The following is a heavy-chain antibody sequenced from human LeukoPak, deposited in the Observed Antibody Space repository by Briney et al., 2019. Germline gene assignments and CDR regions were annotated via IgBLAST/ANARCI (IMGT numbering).Heavy chain of an antibody. CDR2: TYYRSKWYD. J-gene: IGHJ4*02. Sequence: SQTLSLTCAISGDIVSSNSVAWNWIRQSPSRGLEWLGRTYYRSKWYDDYALSVKSRMTVTPDTSKNQFSLQLNSVTPEDTALYYCARGYNYALDYWGQGTLVTVSS. CDR3: ARGYNYALDY. CDR1: GDIVSSNSVA. V-gene: IGHV6-1*01. D-gene: IGHD2-2*01.